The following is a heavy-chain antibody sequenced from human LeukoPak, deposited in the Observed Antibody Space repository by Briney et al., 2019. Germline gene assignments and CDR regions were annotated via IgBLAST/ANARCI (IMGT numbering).Heavy chain of an antibody. D-gene: IGHD3-22*01. J-gene: IGHJ5*02. Sequence: GASVKVSCKASGYTFTTYHINWVRQASGQGLEWIGWLNPDSGKTGYVEKFQGRVTMTSDTSISTAYMELSSLTSEDTAVYFCARTLGPYYYDTSGYPWGQGTLVIVSS. V-gene: IGHV1-8*01. CDR1: GYTFTTYH. CDR2: LNPDSGKT. CDR3: ARTLGPYYYDTSGYP.